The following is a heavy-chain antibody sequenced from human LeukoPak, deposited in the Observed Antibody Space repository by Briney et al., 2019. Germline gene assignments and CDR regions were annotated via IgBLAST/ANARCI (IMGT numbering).Heavy chain of an antibody. J-gene: IGHJ4*02. CDR3: ARVDTGLTASYFDY. D-gene: IGHD5-18*01. V-gene: IGHV4-4*02. Sequence: SETLSLTGAVSGGSISSSNWWSWVRQPPGKGLEWIGEIHHGGSTNYNPSLKSRATISVDKSKNQFSLKLSSVTAADTALYYCARVDTGLTASYFDYWGQGTLVTVSS. CDR1: GGSISSSNW. CDR2: IHHGGST.